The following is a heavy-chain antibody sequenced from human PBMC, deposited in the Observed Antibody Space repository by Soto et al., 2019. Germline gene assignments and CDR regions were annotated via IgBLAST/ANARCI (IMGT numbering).Heavy chain of an antibody. D-gene: IGHD3-22*01. CDR3: TRTAGYYDSSGYYSGYYYYGMDV. CDR2: IRSKAYGGTT. V-gene: IGHV3-49*02. Sequence: PGESLKISCKGSGYSFTSYWIGWVRQAPGKGLEWVGFIRSKAYGGTTEYAASVKGRFTISRDDSKSIAYLQMNSLKTEDTAVFYCTRTAGYYDSSGYYSGYYYYGMDVWGRGTTVTVSS. J-gene: IGHJ6*02. CDR1: GYSFTSYW.